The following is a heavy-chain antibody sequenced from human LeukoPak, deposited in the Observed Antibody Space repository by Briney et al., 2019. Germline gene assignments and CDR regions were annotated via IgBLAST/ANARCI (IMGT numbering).Heavy chain of an antibody. J-gene: IGHJ4*02. V-gene: IGHV3-30-3*01. CDR1: GFTFSSYA. CDR3: ARAGGSYWGVFDY. Sequence: PGGSLRLSCAASGFTFSSYAMHWVRQAPGKGLEWVAVISYDGSNKYYADSVKGRFTISRDNYKNTLYLQMNSLRAEDTAVYYCARAGGSYWGVFDYWGQGTLVTVSS. D-gene: IGHD1-26*01. CDR2: ISYDGSNK.